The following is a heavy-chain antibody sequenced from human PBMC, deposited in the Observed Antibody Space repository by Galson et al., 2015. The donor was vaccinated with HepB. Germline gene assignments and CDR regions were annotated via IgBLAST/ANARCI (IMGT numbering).Heavy chain of an antibody. CDR3: ARTPDTAMVHFDS. J-gene: IGHJ4*02. V-gene: IGHV5-51*03. CDR1: GYNFASYW. Sequence: QSGAEVKKPGESLKISCKGSGYNFASYWVGWVRQMTGKGLEWMGIVYPGDSDSRYTPSFQGQVTISADKSISTAYLQWSSLKASDTAMYYCARTPDTAMVHFDSWGQGTLVTVSS. CDR2: VYPGDSDS. D-gene: IGHD5-18*01.